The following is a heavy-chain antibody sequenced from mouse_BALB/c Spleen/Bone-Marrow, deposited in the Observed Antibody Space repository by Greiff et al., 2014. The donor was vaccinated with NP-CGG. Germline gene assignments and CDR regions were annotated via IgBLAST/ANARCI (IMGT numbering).Heavy chain of an antibody. CDR2: ISYSGST. Sequence: DVHLVESGPGLVKPSQSLSLTCTVTGYSITSDYAWNWIRQFPGNKLEWMGYISYSGSTSYNPSLKSRISITRDTSKNQFFLQLNSVTTEDTATYYCARSFSKVVEEDYFDYWGQGTTLTVSS. V-gene: IGHV3-2*02. CDR3: ARSFSKVVEEDYFDY. D-gene: IGHD1-1*01. CDR1: GYSITSDYA. J-gene: IGHJ2*01.